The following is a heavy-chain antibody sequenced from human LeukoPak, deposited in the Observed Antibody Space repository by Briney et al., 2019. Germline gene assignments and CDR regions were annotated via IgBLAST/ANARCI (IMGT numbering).Heavy chain of an antibody. V-gene: IGHV3-23*01. CDR1: GFTFSSYA. Sequence: GGSLRLSCAASGFTFSSYAVSWVRQAPGKGLEWVSAISGSGGSTYYADSVKGRVTISRDNSKNPGYLQMNSLRAEHTAVYYCAKVYSSGCFDYWGQGTLVTVSS. J-gene: IGHJ4*02. CDR2: ISGSGGST. CDR3: AKVYSSGCFDY. D-gene: IGHD6-19*01.